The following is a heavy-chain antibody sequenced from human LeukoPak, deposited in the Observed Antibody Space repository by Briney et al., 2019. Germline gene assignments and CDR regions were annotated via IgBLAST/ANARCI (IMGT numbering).Heavy chain of an antibody. J-gene: IGHJ4*02. V-gene: IGHV3-74*01. CDR2: INSDGSST. Sequence: GGSLRLSCAASGFTFSTYWIHWVRQAPGKGLVWVSHINSDGSSTTYADSVKGRFTISRDNSNNTLYLQMNSLRAEDTAVYYCAKTLAGVNTCLDYWGQGTLVTVSS. CDR3: AKTLAGVNTCLDY. CDR1: GFTFSTYW. D-gene: IGHD3-10*01.